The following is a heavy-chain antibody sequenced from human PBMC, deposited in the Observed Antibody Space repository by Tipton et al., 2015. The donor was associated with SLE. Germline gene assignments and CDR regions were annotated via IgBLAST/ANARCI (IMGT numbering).Heavy chain of an antibody. CDR3: ARVDYYYYYMDV. V-gene: IGHV4-34*01. J-gene: IGHJ6*03. CDR1: GGSFSGYY. CDR2: INHSGST. Sequence: TLSLTCAVYGGSFSGYYWSWIRQPPGKGLEWIGEINHSGSTNYNPSLKSRVTISVDTSKNQFSLKLSSVTAADTAVYYCARVDYYYYYMDVWGKGTTVTVSS.